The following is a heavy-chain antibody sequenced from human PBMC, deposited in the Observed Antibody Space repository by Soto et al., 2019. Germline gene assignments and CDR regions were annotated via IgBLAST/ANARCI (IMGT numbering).Heavy chain of an antibody. CDR1: GFTFIDYS. CDR3: ARPGEGALFYYAMDV. D-gene: IGHD3-16*01. J-gene: IGHJ6*02. CDR2: ISGRGDAI. Sequence: LRLSCAASGFTFIDYSMNWIRQAPGKGLEWISFISGRGDAIYYADSLKGRFIVSRDNAKNSLYLQMNSLSDDDTAVYYCARPGEGALFYYAMDVWGQGTTVTVSS. V-gene: IGHV3-48*02.